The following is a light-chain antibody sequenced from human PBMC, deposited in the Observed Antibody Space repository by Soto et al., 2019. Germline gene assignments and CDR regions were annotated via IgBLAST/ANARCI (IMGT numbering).Light chain of an antibody. CDR2: DAS. CDR1: QSVSSSY. J-gene: IGKJ2*01. Sequence: EIVLTQSPGTLPLSPGERATLSCRASQSVSSSYLAWYQQKPGQAPRLRIYDASSRATGIPDRFSGSGSGTDFTLTISRLEPEDFAVYYWQQYGSSPMYTFGQGTKREIK. CDR3: QQYGSSPMYT. V-gene: IGKV3-20*01.